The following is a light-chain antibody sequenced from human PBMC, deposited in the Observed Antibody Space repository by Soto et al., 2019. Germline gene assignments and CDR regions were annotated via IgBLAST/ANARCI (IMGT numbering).Light chain of an antibody. CDR1: SSDVGGYNY. CDR2: DVS. J-gene: IGLJ2*01. CDR3: SSYTSSSTLRV. V-gene: IGLV2-14*01. Sequence: LTQPASVSGSPGQSITISCTGTSSDVGGYNYVSWYQQHPGKAPKLMIYDVSNRPSGVSNRFSGSKSGNTASLTISGLQAEDEADYYCSSYTSSSTLRVFGGGTKLTVL.